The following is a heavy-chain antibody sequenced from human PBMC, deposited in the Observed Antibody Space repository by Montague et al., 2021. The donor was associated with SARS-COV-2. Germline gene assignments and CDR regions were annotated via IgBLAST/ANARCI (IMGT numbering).Heavy chain of an antibody. J-gene: IGHJ4*02. V-gene: IGHV4-59*01. CDR1: GDSMNNYY. D-gene: IGHD6-13*01. CDR3: ARAPIYRSSWYAYFDY. CDR2: INYSGST. Sequence: SETLSLTCTVSGDSMNNYYWSWIRQPPGKGLEWIGYINYSGSTHYNPSLQSRVTLSKVTSKNQFSLRLTSVTAADTAMYFCARAPIYRSSWYAYFDYWGQGTLVTVSS.